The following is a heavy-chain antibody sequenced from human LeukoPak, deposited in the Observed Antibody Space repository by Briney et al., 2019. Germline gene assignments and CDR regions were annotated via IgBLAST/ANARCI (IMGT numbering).Heavy chain of an antibody. Sequence: GGSLRLSCAASGFTFSSYGMHWVRQAPGKGLEGVAVIWYDGSNKYYADSAKGRFTISRDSSKNALYLQMYSLRAEDTAVYYCAKDPTTEPFVWGQGTLVTVSS. CDR3: AKDPTTEPFV. CDR2: IWYDGSNK. V-gene: IGHV3-33*06. CDR1: GFTFSSYG. J-gene: IGHJ4*02. D-gene: IGHD4-17*01.